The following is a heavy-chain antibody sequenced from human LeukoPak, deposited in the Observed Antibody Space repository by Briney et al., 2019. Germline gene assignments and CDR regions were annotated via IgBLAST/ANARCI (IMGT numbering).Heavy chain of an antibody. Sequence: SETLSLTCTVSVGSINSYYWSWIRQPPGKGLEWIGYIYTSGSTNYNPSLKSRVTISVDTSKNQFSLKLSSVTAADTAVYYCARRGYDAFDIWGQGTMVTVSS. CDR3: ARRGYDAFDI. V-gene: IGHV4-4*09. J-gene: IGHJ3*02. D-gene: IGHD3-3*01. CDR2: IYTSGST. CDR1: VGSINSYY.